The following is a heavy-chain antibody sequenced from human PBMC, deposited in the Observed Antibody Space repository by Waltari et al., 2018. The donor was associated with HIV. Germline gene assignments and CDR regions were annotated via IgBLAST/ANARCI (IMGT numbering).Heavy chain of an antibody. Sequence: QVQLQESGPGLVKPSETLSLTHTVHCGSISSYYWSWIRQPPGKGLEWIGYIYYSGSTNYNPSLKSRVTISVDTSKNQFSLKLSSVTAADTAVYYCAIKVGGVHYWGQGTLVTVSS. V-gene: IGHV4-59*01. CDR3: AIKVGGVHY. J-gene: IGHJ4*02. D-gene: IGHD3-16*01. CDR1: CGSISSYY. CDR2: IYYSGST.